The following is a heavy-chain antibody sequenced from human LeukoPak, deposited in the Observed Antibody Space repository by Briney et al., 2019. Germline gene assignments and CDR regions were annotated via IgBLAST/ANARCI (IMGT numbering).Heavy chain of an antibody. J-gene: IGHJ6*04. Sequence: SGTLSLTCAVSGGSISSSNWWSWVRQPPGKGLEWIGEIYHSGSTNYNPSLKSRVTISVDKSKNQFSLKLSSVTAADTAVYYCARMYSSAYYGMDVWSKGTTVTVSS. CDR3: ARMYSSAYYGMDV. D-gene: IGHD6-19*01. CDR1: GGSISSSNW. CDR2: IYHSGST. V-gene: IGHV4-4*02.